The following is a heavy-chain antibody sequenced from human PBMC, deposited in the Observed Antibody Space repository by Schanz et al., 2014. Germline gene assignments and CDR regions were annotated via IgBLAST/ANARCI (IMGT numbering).Heavy chain of an antibody. V-gene: IGHV3-23*04. CDR1: GFSFGSYA. CDR2: LSARGHRT. Sequence: VQLVESGGGLVKPGGSLRLSCAASGFSFGSYAMSWVRQAPGRGLEWVSALSARGHRTQYADSVMGRFTISRDNSKDTLYLQMNSLRDEDTAVYYCARGPSRGTYYYGMDVWGQGTTVTVSS. J-gene: IGHJ6*02. D-gene: IGHD2-2*01. CDR3: ARGPSRGTYYYGMDV.